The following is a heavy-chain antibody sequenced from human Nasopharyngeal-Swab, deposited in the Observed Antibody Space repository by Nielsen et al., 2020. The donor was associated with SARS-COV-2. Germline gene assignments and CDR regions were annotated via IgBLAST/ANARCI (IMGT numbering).Heavy chain of an antibody. V-gene: IGHV5-51*01. D-gene: IGHD4/OR15-4a*01. Sequence: KVSCKGSGYYFSTYWIGWVRQMPGRGLEWMGIIYPGDSTPRYRPSFQGQVTISADKSSTAYLQWSSLKASDTAMYFCARLYGGYVDYWGQGTLVTVSS. J-gene: IGHJ4*02. CDR2: IYPGDSTP. CDR1: GYYFSTYW. CDR3: ARLYGGYVDY.